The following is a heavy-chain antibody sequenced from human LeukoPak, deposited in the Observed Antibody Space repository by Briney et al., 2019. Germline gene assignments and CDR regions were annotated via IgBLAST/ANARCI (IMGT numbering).Heavy chain of an antibody. CDR3: ARGTYYFDY. J-gene: IGHJ4*02. CDR2: IKQDGSEK. CDR1: GFMFDNFW. V-gene: IGHV3-7*05. Sequence: GGSLRLSCAASGFMFDNFWMSWVRQAPGKGLEWVANIKQDGSEKYYVDSVKGRFIISRDNAKNSLDLQMNSLRAEDTAVYYCARGTYYFDYWGQGTLVTVSS.